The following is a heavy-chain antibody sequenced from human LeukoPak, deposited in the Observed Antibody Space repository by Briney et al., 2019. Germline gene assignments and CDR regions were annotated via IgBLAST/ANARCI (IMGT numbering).Heavy chain of an antibody. CDR3: ARDRRPYGLDV. J-gene: IGHJ6*02. V-gene: IGHV3-53*01. CDR1: GFIVSDNY. Sequence: GGSLRLSCAASGFIVSDNYMSWVRQAPGTGLEWVSVIYSGGSTSYAGSVKGRFTISRDNSKNTLYLQMNSLRAEDTAVYYCARDRRPYGLDVWGQGTTVTVSS. CDR2: IYSGGST.